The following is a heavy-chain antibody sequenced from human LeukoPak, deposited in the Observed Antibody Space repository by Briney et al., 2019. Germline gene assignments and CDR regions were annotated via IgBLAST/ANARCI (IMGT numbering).Heavy chain of an antibody. CDR3: ARTPSESNGYTLDV. J-gene: IGHJ3*01. CDR1: GGSIGSGNYY. Sequence: PSETLSLTCTVSGGSIGSGNYYWTWIRQPAGMGLECIGRIYTRGNTNYNPSLKSRITISLDTSKNQFSLELTSVTAADTAVYFCARTPSESNGYTLDVWGQGTMVTGSA. CDR2: IYTRGNT. D-gene: IGHD3-22*01. V-gene: IGHV4-61*02.